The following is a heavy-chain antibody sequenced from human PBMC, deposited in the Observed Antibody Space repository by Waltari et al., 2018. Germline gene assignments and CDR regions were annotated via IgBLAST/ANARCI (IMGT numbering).Heavy chain of an antibody. CDR3: ASGNSHAFDL. CDR1: GFTFSSYW. V-gene: IGHV3-74*01. CDR2: SNRDGSGT. D-gene: IGHD1-7*01. Sequence: EVQLVESGGGLVQPGGSLRVSCTASGFTFSSYWMHWVRQVPGKGLVWGSRSNRDGSGTSYADAAKGRFTISRDNAKNTLFLQMNSLRGEDTAVYYCASGNSHAFDLWGQGTMVTVSS. J-gene: IGHJ3*01.